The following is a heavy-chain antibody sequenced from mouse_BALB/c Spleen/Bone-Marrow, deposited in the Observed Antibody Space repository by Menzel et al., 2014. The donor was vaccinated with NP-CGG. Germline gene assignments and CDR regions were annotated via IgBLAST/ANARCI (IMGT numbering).Heavy chain of an antibody. CDR2: IWAGGST. CDR3: ARNYGSSYFDY. V-gene: IGHV2-9*02. J-gene: IGHJ2*01. CDR1: GFSLTSYG. Sequence: VQGVESGPGLVAPSQSLSITCTVSGFSLTSYGVDWVRQPPGKGLEWLGVIWAGGSTNYNPALMSRMSIRKDNSKSQVFLKMNSLQTDDAAMYYCARNYGSSYFDYWGQGTTLTVSS. D-gene: IGHD1-1*01.